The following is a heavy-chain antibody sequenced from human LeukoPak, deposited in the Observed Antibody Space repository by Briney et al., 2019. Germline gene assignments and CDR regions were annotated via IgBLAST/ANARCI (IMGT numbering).Heavy chain of an antibody. Sequence: GGSLRLSCAASGFTFSSYWMHWVRQTPGKGLVWVSRINSDGSSTSYADSVRGRFSISRDNAKNTLYLQMNSLRAEDTAVYYCARGLSGYASSLGYWGQGTLVTVSA. CDR3: ARGLSGYASSLGY. CDR1: GFTFSSYW. D-gene: IGHD6-6*01. J-gene: IGHJ4*02. V-gene: IGHV3-74*01. CDR2: INSDGSST.